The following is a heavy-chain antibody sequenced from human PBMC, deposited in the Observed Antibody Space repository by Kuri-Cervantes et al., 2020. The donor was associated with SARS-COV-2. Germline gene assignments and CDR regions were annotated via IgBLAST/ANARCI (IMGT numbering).Heavy chain of an antibody. J-gene: IGHJ4*02. D-gene: IGHD6-19*01. CDR2: ISSSGSTI. CDR1: GFTFSSYE. CDR3: AKGIAVAGTGGFDY. Sequence: LSLTCAASGFTFSSYEMNWVRQAPGKGLEWVSYISSSGSTIYYADSVKGRFTISRDNAKNSLYLQMNSLRAEDTAVYYCAKGIAVAGTGGFDYWGQGTLVTVSS. V-gene: IGHV3-48*03.